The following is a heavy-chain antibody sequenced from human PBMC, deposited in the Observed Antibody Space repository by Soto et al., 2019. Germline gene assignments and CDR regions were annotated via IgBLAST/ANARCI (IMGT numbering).Heavy chain of an antibody. D-gene: IGHD3-10*01. J-gene: IGHJ5*02. V-gene: IGHV4-61*01. CDR2: IYYSGST. CDR1: GGSVSSGSYY. Sequence: SETLSLTCTVSGGSVSSGSYYWSWIRQPPGKGLEWIGYIYYSGSTNYNPSLKSRVTISVDTSKNQFSLNLGSVTAADTAVYYCARGLFWFGELPRYLYSYPARRSFDP. CDR3: ARGLFWFGELPRYLYSYPARRSFDP.